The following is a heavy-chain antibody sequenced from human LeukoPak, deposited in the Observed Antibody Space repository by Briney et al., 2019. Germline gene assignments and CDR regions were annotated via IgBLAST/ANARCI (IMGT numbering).Heavy chain of an antibody. CDR3: ARDPLQYSSGWYYVSAGSGFDP. J-gene: IGHJ5*02. D-gene: IGHD6-19*01. V-gene: IGHV1-2*02. CDR2: INPNSGGT. CDR1: GYTFTDYY. Sequence: ASVKVSCKASGYTFTDYYMHWVRQAPGQGLEWMGWINPNSGGTNYAQKFQGRVTMTRDTSVSTAYMELSRLRSDDTAVYYCARDPLQYSSGWYYVSAGSGFDPWGQGTLVTVSS.